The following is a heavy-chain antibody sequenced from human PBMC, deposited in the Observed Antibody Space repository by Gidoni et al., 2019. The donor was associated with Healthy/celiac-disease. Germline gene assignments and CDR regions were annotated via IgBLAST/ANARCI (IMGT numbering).Heavy chain of an antibody. V-gene: IGHV1-69*01. J-gene: IGHJ4*02. CDR1: GGTFSSYA. Sequence: QVQLVQSGTEVKKPGSSGKVSCRASGGTFSSYAISGVRQAPGGGLEWMGGIIHIFGTANYSQTSQGSVTITAVDSTSTPYMELSSLGSEDTAVYYCAGGRGYYDSSGYYVFDYWGQGTLVTVSS. CDR3: AGGRGYYDSSGYYVFDY. CDR2: IIHIFGTA. D-gene: IGHD3-22*01.